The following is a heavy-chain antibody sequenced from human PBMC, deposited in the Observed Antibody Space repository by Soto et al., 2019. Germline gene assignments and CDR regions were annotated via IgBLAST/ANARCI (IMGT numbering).Heavy chain of an antibody. CDR3: TRDTFSYYYDSSGYYSSNWFDP. V-gene: IGHV3-49*03. D-gene: IGHD3-22*01. Sequence: GGSLRLSCTASGFTFGDYAMSWFRQAPGKGLEWVGFIRSKAYGGTTEYAASVKGRFTISRDDSKSIAYLQMNSLKTEDTAVYYCTRDTFSYYYDSSGYYSSNWFDPWGQGTLVTVSS. CDR1: GFTFGDYA. J-gene: IGHJ5*02. CDR2: IRSKAYGGTT.